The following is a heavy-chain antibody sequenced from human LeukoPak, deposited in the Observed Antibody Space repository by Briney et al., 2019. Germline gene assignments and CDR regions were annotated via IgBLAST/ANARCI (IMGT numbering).Heavy chain of an antibody. V-gene: IGHV3-7*03. D-gene: IGHD6-25*01. CDR2: IKEDGSEN. CDR3: AKDKGGSSGDDAFDI. J-gene: IGHJ3*02. CDR1: GFSFSSNL. Sequence: GGSLRLSCAASGFSFSSNLMSWVRQPPGKGLEWVANIKEDGSENYYVDSVKGRFTISRDNAKNSLYLQMNSLRAEDTALYYCAKDKGGSSGDDAFDIWGQGTMVTVSS.